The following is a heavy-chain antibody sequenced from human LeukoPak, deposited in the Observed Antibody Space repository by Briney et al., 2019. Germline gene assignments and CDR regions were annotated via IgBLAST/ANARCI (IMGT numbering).Heavy chain of an antibody. Sequence: SETLSLTCTVSGGSIGTFYWSWIRQPPGKRLEWIGDVYYNGNTNYNPSLKSRVTISVYTSKNQFSLKMTSVIAADTAVYYCARQVAATAPVGYWGQGTLVTVSS. D-gene: IGHD6-13*01. V-gene: IGHV4-59*08. CDR1: GGSIGTFY. CDR2: VYYNGNT. CDR3: ARQVAATAPVGY. J-gene: IGHJ4*02.